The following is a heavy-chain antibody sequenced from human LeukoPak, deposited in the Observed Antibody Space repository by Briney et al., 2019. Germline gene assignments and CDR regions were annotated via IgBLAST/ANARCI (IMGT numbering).Heavy chain of an antibody. V-gene: IGHV3-49*04. Sequence: GGSLRLSCTASGFTFGDYAMSWVRQAPGKGLEWIGFIRSKAYGGTTEYAASVKGRFTISRDDSKDIAYLQMNSLKTEDTAVYYCGRSSYDSSGYYDYWGQGTLVTVSS. J-gene: IGHJ4*02. CDR1: GFTFGDYA. CDR3: GRSSYDSSGYYDY. D-gene: IGHD3-22*01. CDR2: IRSKAYGGTT.